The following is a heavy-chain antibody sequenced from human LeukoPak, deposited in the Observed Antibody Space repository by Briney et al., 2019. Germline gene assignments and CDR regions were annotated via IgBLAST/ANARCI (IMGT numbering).Heavy chain of an antibody. CDR1: GYTFTSYG. CDR3: ARVNYDLWSGVFDP. J-gene: IGHJ5*02. V-gene: IGHV1-18*01. CDR2: ISACNGNT. D-gene: IGHD3-3*01. Sequence: ASVKVSCKASGYTFTSYGISWVRQAPGQGLEWMGWISACNGNTNYAQKLQGRVTMTTDTSTSTAYMELRSLRSDDTAVYYCARVNYDLWSGVFDPWGQGTLVTVSS.